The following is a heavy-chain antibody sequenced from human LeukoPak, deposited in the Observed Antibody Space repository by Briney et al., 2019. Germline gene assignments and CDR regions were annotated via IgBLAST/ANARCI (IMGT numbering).Heavy chain of an antibody. CDR2: VYYSGSS. CDR3: ARRTRGGGEPYYYYYMDV. CDR1: GVSISGSNYY. Sequence: PSETLSLTCTVSGVSISGSNYYWVWMRQPPGKGLEWIGSVYYSGSSQYNPSLKSRVTISVDTFNNQFSLKLSSVAATDTAVYFCARRTRGGGEPYYYYYMDVWGKGTTVTVSS. J-gene: IGHJ6*03. D-gene: IGHD3-10*01. V-gene: IGHV4-39*01.